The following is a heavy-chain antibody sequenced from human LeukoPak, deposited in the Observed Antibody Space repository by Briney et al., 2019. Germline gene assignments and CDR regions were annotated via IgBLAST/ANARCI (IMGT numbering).Heavy chain of an antibody. CDR2: IFHSGKT. CDR1: GFSINIGYY. V-gene: IGHV4-38-2*02. J-gene: IGHJ3*02. D-gene: IGHD2-2*01. Sequence: SETLSLTCNVSGFSINIGYYWGWIRQPPGKGLEWIGSIFHSGKTYYNSSLKSRVTISIDTSKNQFSLKLSSVTAADTAVYYCAREVVPDVIDAFDIWGQGTMVTVSS. CDR3: AREVVPDVIDAFDI.